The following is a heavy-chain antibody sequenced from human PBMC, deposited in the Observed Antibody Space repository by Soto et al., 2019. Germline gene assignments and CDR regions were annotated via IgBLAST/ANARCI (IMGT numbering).Heavy chain of an antibody. CDR1: GFTFSSSE. CDR2: ISSSGTTI. Sequence: PGGSLRLSCTASGFTFSSSEMNWVRQAPGKGLEWLSYISSSGTTIYYADSVKGRFTISRDNAKNSLYLQMNSLRAEDTAVYYCARESTTIFGVVISGHYFDYWGQGTLVTVSS. V-gene: IGHV3-48*03. CDR3: ARESTTIFGVVISGHYFDY. J-gene: IGHJ4*02. D-gene: IGHD3-3*01.